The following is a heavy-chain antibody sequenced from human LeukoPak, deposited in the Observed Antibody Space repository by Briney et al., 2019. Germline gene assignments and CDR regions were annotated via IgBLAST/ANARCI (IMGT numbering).Heavy chain of an antibody. D-gene: IGHD1-26*01. V-gene: IGHV4-4*07. CDR2: IYTTGAT. CDR3: ARQGYTARYYFLDY. CDR1: GGSIGSYF. Sequence: PSETLSLTCTVYGGSIGSYFWGWVRQPAGKGLEWIGRIYTTGATFYNPSLKTRLTMSIDTSKNQFSLRLTSVVAADTAVYYSARQGYTARYYFLDYWSQGTLVTVPS. J-gene: IGHJ4*02.